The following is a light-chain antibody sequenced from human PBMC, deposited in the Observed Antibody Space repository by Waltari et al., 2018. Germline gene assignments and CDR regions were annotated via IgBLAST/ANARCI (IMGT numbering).Light chain of an antibody. Sequence: QSALTQPASVSGSPGQSITISCTGPNSDVGSYLVSWYQHHPGKAPKLIIYEVNKRPAGVSNRFSGSKSGNTAALTISGLQAEDEADYYCCSNVDTGTSVVFGGGTKLAVL. CDR1: NSDVGSYL. V-gene: IGLV2-23*02. CDR2: EVN. J-gene: IGLJ2*01. CDR3: CSNVDTGTSVV.